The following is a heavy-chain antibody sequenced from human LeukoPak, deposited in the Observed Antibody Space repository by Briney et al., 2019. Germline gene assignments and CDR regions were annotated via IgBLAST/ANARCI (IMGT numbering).Heavy chain of an antibody. D-gene: IGHD6-13*01. CDR3: ARLTGSRRYSSSWAPRGYMDV. Sequence: GGSLRLSCAASGFTFSSYAMSWVRQAPGKGLEWVSAISGSGGSTYYADSVKGRFTISRDNSKNTLYLQMNSLRAEDTAVYYCARLTGSRRYSSSWAPRGYMDVWGKGTTVTVSS. J-gene: IGHJ6*03. CDR2: ISGSGGST. CDR1: GFTFSSYA. V-gene: IGHV3-23*01.